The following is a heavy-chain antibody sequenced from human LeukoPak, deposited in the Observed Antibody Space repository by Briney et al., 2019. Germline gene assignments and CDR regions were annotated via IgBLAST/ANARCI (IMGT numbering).Heavy chain of an antibody. Sequence: GGSLRLSCAASGFTFSSYSMNWVRQAPGKGLEWVSSISSSSSYIYYADSVKGRFTISRDNAKNSLYLQMNSLRAEDTAVYYCARVPAADYYYYYYVDVWGKGTTVTVSS. V-gene: IGHV3-21*01. CDR2: ISSSSSYI. J-gene: IGHJ6*03. D-gene: IGHD2-2*01. CDR1: GFTFSSYS. CDR3: ARVPAADYYYYYYVDV.